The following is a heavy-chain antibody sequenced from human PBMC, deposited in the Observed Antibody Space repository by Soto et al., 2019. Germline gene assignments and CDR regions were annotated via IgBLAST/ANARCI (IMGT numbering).Heavy chain of an antibody. V-gene: IGHV3-13*01. D-gene: IGHD7-27*01. J-gene: IGHJ4*02. CDR3: ARGYLGSFDY. CDR2: IGSAGDT. Sequence: GGSLRLSCAASGFTCSSYAVHWVRQPTGKGLEWVSVIGSAGDTYYPGSVKGRFTISRENAKNSLYLQMNSLRAEDTAVYYCARGYLGSFDYWGQGTLVTVSS. CDR1: GFTCSSYA.